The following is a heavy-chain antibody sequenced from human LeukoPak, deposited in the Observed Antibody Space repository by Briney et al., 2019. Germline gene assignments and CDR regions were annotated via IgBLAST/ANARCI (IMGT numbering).Heavy chain of an antibody. CDR2: ISAYNGNT. CDR1: GYTFTSYG. CDR3: AAAPRFSATPYYYGMDV. J-gene: IGHJ6*02. Sequence: ASVKVSCKASGYTFTSYGISWVRQAPGQGLEWMGWISAYNGNTNYAQKLQGRVTMTTDTSTSTAYMELRSLRSDDTAVYYCAAAPRFSATPYYYGMDVWGQGTTVTVSS. D-gene: IGHD2-15*01. V-gene: IGHV1-18*01.